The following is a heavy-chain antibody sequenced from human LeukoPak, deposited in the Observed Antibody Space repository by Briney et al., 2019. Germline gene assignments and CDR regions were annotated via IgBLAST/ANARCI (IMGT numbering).Heavy chain of an antibody. CDR2: INHSGST. CDR3: ARIIGLRYFDWLFTGNDY. D-gene: IGHD3-9*01. Sequence: GSLRLSCAASGFTFSRYWMTWVRQPPGKGLEWIGEINHSGSTNYNPSLKSRVTISVDTSKNQFSLKLSSVTAADTAVYYCARIIGLRYFDWLFTGNDYWGQGTLVTVSS. J-gene: IGHJ4*02. CDR1: GFTFSRYW. V-gene: IGHV4-34*01.